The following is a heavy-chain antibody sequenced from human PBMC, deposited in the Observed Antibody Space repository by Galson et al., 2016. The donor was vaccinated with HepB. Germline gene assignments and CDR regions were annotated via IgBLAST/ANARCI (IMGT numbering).Heavy chain of an antibody. CDR3: AKISLVGYNSGRGGSFDI. J-gene: IGHJ3*02. CDR1: GFSISIYS. D-gene: IGHD6-19*01. V-gene: IGHV3-23*01. Sequence: SLRLSCAASGFSISIYSMNWVRQAPGKGLEWVSAIRGSGTGTSYTDSVKGRFTISRDNSKNTLYLLMNSLRAEDAAVYYCAKISLVGYNSGRGGSFDIWGRGTMVTVSS. CDR2: IRGSGTGT.